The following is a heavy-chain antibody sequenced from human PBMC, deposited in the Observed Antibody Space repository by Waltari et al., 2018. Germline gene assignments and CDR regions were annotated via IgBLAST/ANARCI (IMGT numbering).Heavy chain of an antibody. D-gene: IGHD4-17*01. V-gene: IGHV4-34*01. Sequence: QVQLQQWGAGLLKPSETLSLTCAVYGGSFSGYSWSWIRQPPGEGLEWIGEINHSGSTNYNPSLKSRVTISVDTSKNQFSLKLSSVTAADTAVYYCARVITTVTTYFDYWGQGTLVTVSS. J-gene: IGHJ4*02. CDR3: ARVITTVTTYFDY. CDR2: INHSGST. CDR1: GGSFSGYS.